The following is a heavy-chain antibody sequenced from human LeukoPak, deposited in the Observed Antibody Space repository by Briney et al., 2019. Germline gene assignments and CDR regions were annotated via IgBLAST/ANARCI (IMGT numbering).Heavy chain of an antibody. CDR3: ARHEPVIVVVPAAISSWFDP. V-gene: IGHV4-34*01. CDR1: GSSISSYY. CDR2: INHSGST. D-gene: IGHD2-2*01. J-gene: IGHJ5*02. Sequence: SGTLSLTCTVSGSSISSYYWSWIRQPPGKGLEWIGEINHSGSTNYNPSLKSRVTISVDTSKNQFPLKLSSVTAADTAVYYCARHEPVIVVVPAAISSWFDPWGQGTLVTVSS.